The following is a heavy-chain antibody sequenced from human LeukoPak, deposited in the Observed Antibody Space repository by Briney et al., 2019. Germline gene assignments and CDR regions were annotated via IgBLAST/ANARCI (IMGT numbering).Heavy chain of an antibody. D-gene: IGHD5-18*01. J-gene: IGHJ4*02. CDR3: ARSSGYTYGFDY. V-gene: IGHV1-46*04. Sequence: GESLKISCKGSGYIFTSYYMHWVRQAPGEGLEWMGIINPSGGSTSYAQKLQGRLTMTRDTSTSTVYMELSSLRSEDTAVYCCARSSGYTYGFDYWGQGTLVTVSS. CDR1: GYIFTSYY. CDR2: INPSGGST.